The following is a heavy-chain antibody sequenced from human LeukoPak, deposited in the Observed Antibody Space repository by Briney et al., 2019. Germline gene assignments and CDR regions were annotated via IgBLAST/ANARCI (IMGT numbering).Heavy chain of an antibody. V-gene: IGHV4-59*08. CDR1: GGSISSDY. Sequence: SETLSLTCTISGGSISSDYWSWIRQPPGKGLEWIGYIYYSGSTDYNLSLKGRVTISVDTSKNQFSLKLSSVTAADTAVYYCARYTSSWPFDYWGQGTLVTVSS. CDR2: IYYSGST. D-gene: IGHD6-13*01. CDR3: ARYTSSWPFDY. J-gene: IGHJ4*02.